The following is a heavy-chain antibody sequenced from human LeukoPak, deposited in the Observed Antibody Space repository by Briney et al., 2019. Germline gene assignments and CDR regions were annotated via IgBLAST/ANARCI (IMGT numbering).Heavy chain of an antibody. CDR2: INHSGST. Sequence: SETLSLTCAVYGGSFSGYYWSWIRQPPWKGPEWIGEINHSGSTNYNPSLKSRVTISVDTSKNQFSLKLSSVTAADKAVYYCASGDCSGGSCYSYFDYWGQGTLVTVSS. CDR1: GGSFSGYY. J-gene: IGHJ4*02. D-gene: IGHD2-15*01. V-gene: IGHV4-34*01. CDR3: ASGDCSGGSCYSYFDY.